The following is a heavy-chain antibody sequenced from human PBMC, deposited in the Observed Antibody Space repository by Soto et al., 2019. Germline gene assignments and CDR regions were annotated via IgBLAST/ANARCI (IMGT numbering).Heavy chain of an antibody. CDR3: ARTPLGGGTRSYYYGMDV. CDR2: IFLNDEK. V-gene: IGHV2-26*01. CDR1: GFSLSNARMG. D-gene: IGHD2-15*01. Sequence: QVTLKESGPVLVKPTETLTLTCTVSGFSLSNARMGVSWIRQPPGKALEWLAHIFLNDEKSYSTSLKSRLTISKDTSKSQVVLTMTNMDPVDTATYYCARTPLGGGTRSYYYGMDVWGQGTTVTVSS. J-gene: IGHJ6*02.